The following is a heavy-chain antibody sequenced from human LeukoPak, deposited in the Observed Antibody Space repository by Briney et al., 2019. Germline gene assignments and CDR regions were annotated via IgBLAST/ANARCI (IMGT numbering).Heavy chain of an antibody. J-gene: IGHJ5*02. CDR2: MSYDGRNK. V-gene: IGHV3-30*04. CDR1: GFTFSSYT. Sequence: GGSLRLSCAASGFTFSSYTMHGVRQAPGKGLEWVALMSYDGRNKYYADSVQGRFTISRDNSKNMLYLQMNSLRPEDTAVYYCARDPSIAAAGQNWFDPWGQGTLVTVSS. D-gene: IGHD6-13*01. CDR3: ARDPSIAAAGQNWFDP.